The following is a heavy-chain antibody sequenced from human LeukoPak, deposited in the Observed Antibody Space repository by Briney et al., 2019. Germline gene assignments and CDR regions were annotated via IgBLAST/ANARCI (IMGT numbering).Heavy chain of an antibody. D-gene: IGHD2-15*01. CDR3: ARDLGDCSGGSCYRSPGGYFDY. V-gene: IGHV3-11*04. Sequence: GGSLRLSCAASGFTFSDYYMSWIRQAPGKGLEWVSYISSSGSTIYYADSVKGRFTISRDNSKNTLYLQMNSLRAEDTAVYYCARDLGDCSGGSCYRSPGGYFDYWGQGTLVTVSS. CDR1: GFTFSDYY. CDR2: ISSSGSTI. J-gene: IGHJ4*02.